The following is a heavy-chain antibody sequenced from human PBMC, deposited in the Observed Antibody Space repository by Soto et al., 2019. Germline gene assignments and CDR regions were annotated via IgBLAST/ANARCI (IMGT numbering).Heavy chain of an antibody. J-gene: IGHJ4*02. D-gene: IGHD2-21*01. CDR1: GFSFSTFW. CDR2: IKEDGSEK. Sequence: EVQLVESGGGLVQPGGSLTLSCAGSGFSFSTFWMTWVRQAPGKGLEWVANIKEDGSEKYYVDSVKGRFTISRDNAKNSLYLEMSSLRAEDTAVYYCMRSYSYWGQGTLVTVS. CDR3: MRSYSY. V-gene: IGHV3-7*03.